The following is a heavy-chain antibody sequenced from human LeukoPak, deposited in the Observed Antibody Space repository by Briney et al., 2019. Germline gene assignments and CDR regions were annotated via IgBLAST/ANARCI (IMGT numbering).Heavy chain of an antibody. CDR1: SGSINGYY. Sequence: PSETLSLTCTVSSGSINGYYWSWIRQPPGQGLEWIGYVSYSGSTNYNPSLQSRVTISIGTSKNQFSLKLNSVTAADTAVYYCARDHTATTVEDYWGQGTLVTVSS. V-gene: IGHV4-59*01. D-gene: IGHD4-11*01. J-gene: IGHJ4*02. CDR2: VSYSGST. CDR3: ARDHTATTVEDY.